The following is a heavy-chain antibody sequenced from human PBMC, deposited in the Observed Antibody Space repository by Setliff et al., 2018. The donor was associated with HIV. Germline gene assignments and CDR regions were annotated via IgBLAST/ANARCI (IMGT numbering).Heavy chain of an antibody. V-gene: IGHV3-7*01. CDR3: ARDQSLYDETDTFDS. J-gene: IGHJ5*01. CDR1: GFTFTSYW. Sequence: PGGSLRLSGAASGFTFTSYWMIWVRQAPGKGLEWVANINQDGSERNYVDSVKGRFTISRDNAKNSLYLQMDSLRVEDTTVYFCARDQSLYDETDTFDSWGQGTLVTVSS. CDR2: INQDGSER. D-gene: IGHD3-16*01.